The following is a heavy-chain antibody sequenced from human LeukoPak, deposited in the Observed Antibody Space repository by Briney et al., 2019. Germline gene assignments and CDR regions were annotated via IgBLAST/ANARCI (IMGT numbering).Heavy chain of an antibody. V-gene: IGHV4-39*07. Sequence: SETLSLTCTVSGGSISSSSYYWGWIRQPPGKGLEWIGSIYYSGSTYYNPSLKSRVTISVDTSKNQFSLKMSSVTAADTAVYYCARLTGTYHYYYMDVWGKGTTVTVSS. CDR2: IYYSGST. J-gene: IGHJ6*03. D-gene: IGHD1-1*01. CDR1: GGSISSSSYY. CDR3: ARLTGTYHYYYMDV.